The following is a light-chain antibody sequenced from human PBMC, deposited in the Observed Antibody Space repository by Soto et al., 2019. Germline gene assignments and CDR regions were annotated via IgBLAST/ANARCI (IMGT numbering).Light chain of an antibody. J-gene: IGLJ1*01. CDR2: EGS. Sequence: QSALTQPASVSGSPGQSIIISCTGTSSDVGGYNLVSWYQHPPGKAPKLIIYEGSKRPSAISDRFSGSRSGNAASLTISGRRAEDGADYSCCSYAGSYSLGVFGTGTKLTVL. CDR1: SSDVGGYNL. CDR3: CSYAGSYSLGV. V-gene: IGLV2-23*01.